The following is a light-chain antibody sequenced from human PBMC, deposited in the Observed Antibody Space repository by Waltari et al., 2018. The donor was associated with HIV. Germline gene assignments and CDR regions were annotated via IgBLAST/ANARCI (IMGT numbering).Light chain of an antibody. CDR1: SGSIASNS. CDR3: QSYDRNNQV. V-gene: IGLV6-57*01. J-gene: IGLJ3*02. Sequence: FMLTQPHSVSESPGETVTISCTRTSGSIASNSVQWYQRRPGSSPTTVIYEDNRRPSGVSDRFSGSIDSSSTSASLTRSELRTEDEADYYSQSYDRNNQVFGGGTKLTVL. CDR2: EDN.